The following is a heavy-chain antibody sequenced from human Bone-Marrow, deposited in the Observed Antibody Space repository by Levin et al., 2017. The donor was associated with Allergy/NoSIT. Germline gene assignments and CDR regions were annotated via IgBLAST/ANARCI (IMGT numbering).Heavy chain of an antibody. CDR2: IYSVGST. D-gene: IGHD1-1*01. CDR1: GITVGNNY. CDR3: ARDANGSY. V-gene: IGHV3-66*01. Sequence: RGESLKISCAASGITVGNNYMSWVRQTPGKRLEWVAVIYSVGSTYYADSVKGRFTISRDSVKNTVYLQMNNLRGEDTAVYYCARDANGSYWGQGTLVTVSS. J-gene: IGHJ4*02.